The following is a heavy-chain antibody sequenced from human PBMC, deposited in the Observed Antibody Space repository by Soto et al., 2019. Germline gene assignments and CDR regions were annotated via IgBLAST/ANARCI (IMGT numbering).Heavy chain of an antibody. CDR3: ARGGRDGFDV. CDR1: GGSISTYY. V-gene: IGHV4-4*07. Sequence: QVQLQESGPGLVKPSETLSLTYTVSGGSISTYYWNWIRQSAGKGLEWIGRVYITGSTNFHPSLKSRVAMSVDTSKNQFSLKLTSVTAADTAVYYCARGGRDGFDVWGQGTVVTVSS. J-gene: IGHJ3*01. CDR2: VYITGST.